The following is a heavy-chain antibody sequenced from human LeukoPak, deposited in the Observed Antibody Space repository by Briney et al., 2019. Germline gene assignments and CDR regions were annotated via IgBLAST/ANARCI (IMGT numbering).Heavy chain of an antibody. Sequence: SVKVSCKASGGTFSSYAISWVRQAPGQGLEWMGGIIPIFGTANYAQKFQGRVTITTDESTSTAYMELSSLRSEDTAVYYCARDRISGLADAFDIWGQGTMVTVSS. CDR2: IIPIFGTA. D-gene: IGHD3-3*02. J-gene: IGHJ3*02. CDR1: GGTFSSYA. V-gene: IGHV1-69*05. CDR3: ARDRISGLADAFDI.